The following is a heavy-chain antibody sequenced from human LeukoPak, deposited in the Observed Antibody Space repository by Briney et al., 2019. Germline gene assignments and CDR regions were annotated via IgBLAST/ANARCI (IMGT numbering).Heavy chain of an antibody. Sequence: ASVKVSCKASGYTFTSYGISWVRQAPGQGLEWMGWISAYNGNTNYAQKLQGRVTMTTDTSTSTAYMGLRSLRSDDTAVYYCARRRDDFWSGYPDYWGQGTLVTVSS. CDR3: ARRRDDFWSGYPDY. CDR2: ISAYNGNT. D-gene: IGHD3-3*01. J-gene: IGHJ4*02. CDR1: GYTFTSYG. V-gene: IGHV1-18*01.